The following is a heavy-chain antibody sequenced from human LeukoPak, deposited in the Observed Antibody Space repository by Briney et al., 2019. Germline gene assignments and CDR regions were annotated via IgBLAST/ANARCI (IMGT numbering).Heavy chain of an antibody. V-gene: IGHV3-15*01. CDR3: TTVDYGDYGGFDY. D-gene: IGHD4-17*01. CDR1: GFTFSNAW. J-gene: IGHJ4*02. Sequence: GGSLRLSCAASGFTFSNAWMSWVRQAPGKGLEWVGRIKSKTDGGTTDYAAPVKGRFTISRDDSENTLYLQMNSLKTEDTAVYYCTTVDYGDYGGFDYWGQGTLVTVSS. CDR2: IKSKTDGGTT.